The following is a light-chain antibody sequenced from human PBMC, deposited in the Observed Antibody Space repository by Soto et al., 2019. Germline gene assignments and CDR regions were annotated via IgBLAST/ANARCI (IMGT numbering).Light chain of an antibody. Sequence: EIVLTQSPGTLSLSPGERATLSCRASQSVSSSYLAWYQQKPGQAPRLLIYGASSRATGIPDRFSGSGSGTDFTLTISRLETEDFAVYYCQQYGSSPTWTFGQATKVDIK. CDR3: QQYGSSPTWT. CDR2: GAS. V-gene: IGKV3-20*01. CDR1: QSVSSSY. J-gene: IGKJ1*01.